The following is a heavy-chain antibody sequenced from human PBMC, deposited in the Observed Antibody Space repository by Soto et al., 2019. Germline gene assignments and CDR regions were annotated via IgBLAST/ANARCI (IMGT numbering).Heavy chain of an antibody. Sequence: QVQLVQSGAEVQKPGSSVKVSCKATGGTFSSYAISLVRQAPGQGLEWMGGIIPIFGTANYAQKFQGRVTITADESTSTAYMEMSSLRAEDTAVYYCASSEHITMIVVAAEYYYYGMDVWGQGTTVTVSS. CDR3: ASSEHITMIVVAAEYYYYGMDV. CDR1: GGTFSSYA. V-gene: IGHV1-69*01. CDR2: IIPIFGTA. J-gene: IGHJ6*02. D-gene: IGHD3-22*01.